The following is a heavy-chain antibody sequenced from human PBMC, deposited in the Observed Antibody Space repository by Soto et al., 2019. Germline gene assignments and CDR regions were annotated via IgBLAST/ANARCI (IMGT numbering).Heavy chain of an antibody. D-gene: IGHD5-18*01. Sequence: SETLSLTCAVYGGSFSGYYWSWIRQPPGKGLEWIGEINHSGSTNYNPSLKSRVTISVDTSKNQFSLKLSSVTAADTAVYYCARVGIQLWFYYYYGMDVWGQGTTVTVSS. CDR2: INHSGST. V-gene: IGHV4-34*01. CDR3: ARVGIQLWFYYYYGMDV. CDR1: GGSFSGYY. J-gene: IGHJ6*02.